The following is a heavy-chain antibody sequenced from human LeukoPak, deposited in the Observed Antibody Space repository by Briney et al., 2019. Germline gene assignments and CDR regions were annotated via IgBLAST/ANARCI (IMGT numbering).Heavy chain of an antibody. Sequence: PSETLSLTCTVSGGSISSYYWSWIRQPPGKGLEWIGRIYPSGSTNYNPSLKSRVTMSVDTSKNQFSLKLSSVTAADTAVYYCARVLRDPRGYDDNWFDPWGQGTLVTVSS. CDR1: GGSISSYY. CDR3: ARVLRDPRGYDDNWFDP. V-gene: IGHV4-4*07. J-gene: IGHJ5*02. D-gene: IGHD5-12*01. CDR2: IYPSGST.